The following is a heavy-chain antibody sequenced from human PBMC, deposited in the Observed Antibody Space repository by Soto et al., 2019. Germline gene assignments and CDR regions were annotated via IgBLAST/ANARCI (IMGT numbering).Heavy chain of an antibody. CDR2: ISGSGRNT. J-gene: IGHJ6*02. Sequence: EVQLLESGGGLVQPGGSLRLSCAASGFTFNTYAMNWVRQAPGKGLEWVAAISGSGRNTYYADSVKGRFTISRDNSKNTQHLQMNGLRAEDTAVYYCSKDRAVSLYLGMDVWGQGTTVTVSS. D-gene: IGHD4-17*01. CDR1: GFTFNTYA. CDR3: SKDRAVSLYLGMDV. V-gene: IGHV3-23*01.